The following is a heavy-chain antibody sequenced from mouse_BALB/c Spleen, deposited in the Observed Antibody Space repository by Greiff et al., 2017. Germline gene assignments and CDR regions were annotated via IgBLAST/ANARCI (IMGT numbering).Heavy chain of an antibody. V-gene: IGHV5-6*01. CDR2: ISSGGSYT. CDR3: ARYDYDGWFAY. CDR1: GFTFSSYG. D-gene: IGHD2-4*01. J-gene: IGHJ3*01. Sequence: EVQGVESGGDLVKPGGSLKLSCAASGFTFSSYGMSWVRQTPDKRLEWVATISSGGSYTYYPDSVKGRFTISRDNAKNTLYLQMSSLKSEDTAMYYCARYDYDGWFAYWGQGTLVTVSA.